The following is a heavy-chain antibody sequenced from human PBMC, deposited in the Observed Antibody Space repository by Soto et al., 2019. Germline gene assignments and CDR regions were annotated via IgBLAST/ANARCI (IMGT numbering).Heavy chain of an antibody. Sequence: QVQLVESGGGVVQPGRSLRLSCAASGFTFSSHGMHWVRQAPGKGLEWVAVIWYDGSNKYYADSVKGRFTISRDNSKNTLYLKMNSLRAEDTAVYYCARERYYESSGWGYGMEVWGQGTTVTVSS. CDR3: ARERYYESSGWGYGMEV. J-gene: IGHJ6*02. CDR2: IWYDGSNK. CDR1: GFTFSSHG. V-gene: IGHV3-33*01. D-gene: IGHD3-22*01.